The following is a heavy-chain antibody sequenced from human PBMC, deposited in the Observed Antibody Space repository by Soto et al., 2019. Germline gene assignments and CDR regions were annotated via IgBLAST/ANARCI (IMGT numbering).Heavy chain of an antibody. D-gene: IGHD1-7*01. CDR3: ARDRELPHGPIIYYYYYGMDV. CDR2: IIPIFGTA. CDR1: GGTFSSYA. V-gene: IGHV1-69*13. J-gene: IGHJ6*02. Sequence: SVKVSCKASGGTFSSYAISWVRQAPGQGLEWMGGIIPIFGTANYAQKFQGRVTITADESTSTAYMELSSLRSEDTAVYYCARDRELPHGPIIYYYYYGMDVWGQGTTVTVSS.